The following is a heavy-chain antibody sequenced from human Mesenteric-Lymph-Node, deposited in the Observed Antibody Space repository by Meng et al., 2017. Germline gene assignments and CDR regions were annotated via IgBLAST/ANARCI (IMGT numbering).Heavy chain of an antibody. J-gene: IGHJ4*02. Sequence: MQLTQWGAGLLRPSETLSLTCAVYGGSFSGYYWSWIRQPPGKGLEWIGEINHSGSTNYNPSLKSRVTISKDTSKNHFSLRLSSVTAADTAVYFCARQGVGGSLVDSWGQGTLVTV. D-gene: IGHD1-26*01. CDR3: ARQGVGGSLVDS. CDR1: GGSFSGYY. CDR2: INHSGST. V-gene: IGHV4-34*01.